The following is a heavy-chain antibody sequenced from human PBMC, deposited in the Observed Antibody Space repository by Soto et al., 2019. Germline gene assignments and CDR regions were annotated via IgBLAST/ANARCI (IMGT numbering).Heavy chain of an antibody. CDR1: GFTFSSYS. Sequence: DLAESGGGLVQPGGSLRLSCAASGFTFSSYSLNWVRQAPGKGLEWVSYITSSGTTVYYADSVRGRFTISRDNAKNSLYLQMNSLRDDDTAVYYCARGSSNWAYYFDFWGQGTLVTVSS. V-gene: IGHV3-48*02. J-gene: IGHJ4*02. CDR2: ITSSGTTV. D-gene: IGHD6-13*01. CDR3: ARGSSNWAYYFDF.